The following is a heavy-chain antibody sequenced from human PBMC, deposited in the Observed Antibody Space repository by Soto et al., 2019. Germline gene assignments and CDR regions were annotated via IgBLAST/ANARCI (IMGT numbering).Heavy chain of an antibody. V-gene: IGHV3-64D*06. CDR2: ISSNRGST. D-gene: IGHD4-17*01. CDR1: GFTFSSYA. CDR3: VSNDYGDYVPFDY. J-gene: IGHJ4*02. Sequence: SGGSLRLSCSASGFTFSSYAMHWVRQAPGKGLEYVSAISSNRGSTYYADSVKGRFTIPRDNSKNTLYLQMSSLRAEDTAVYYCVSNDYGDYVPFDYWGPGTLVTVSS.